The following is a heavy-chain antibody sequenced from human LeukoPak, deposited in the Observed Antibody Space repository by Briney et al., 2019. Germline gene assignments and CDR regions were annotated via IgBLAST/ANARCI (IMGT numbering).Heavy chain of an antibody. J-gene: IGHJ4*02. V-gene: IGHV3-7*01. CDR3: ARGLKEWLQLSG. Sequence: QPGGSLRLSCVGSGFTFSSYWMTWVRQAPGKGLEWVANIDQVESEKYYVDSVKDRFTISRDNAKNSVYLQINSLRAEDTAVYYCARGLKEWLQLSGWGQGTLVTVSS. D-gene: IGHD5-24*01. CDR2: IDQVESEK. CDR1: GFTFSSYW.